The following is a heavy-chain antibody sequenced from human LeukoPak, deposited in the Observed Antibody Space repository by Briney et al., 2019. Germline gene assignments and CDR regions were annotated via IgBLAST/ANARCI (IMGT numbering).Heavy chain of an antibody. CDR1: GGSISINDYF. D-gene: IGHD5-18*01. J-gene: IGHJ4*02. CDR3: ARLDELIQRTGFDY. Sequence: PSETLSLTCAVSGGSISINDYFWAWIRQSPGKGLEWIGSVSYRGDTYYNPSLKSRVTISVDTSKNQFSLKLSSVTAADTAVYYCARLDELIQRTGFDYWGQGTLVTVSS. V-gene: IGHV4-39*07. CDR2: VSYRGDT.